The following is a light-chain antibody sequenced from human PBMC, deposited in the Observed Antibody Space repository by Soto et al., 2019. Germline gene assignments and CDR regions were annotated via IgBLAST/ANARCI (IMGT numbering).Light chain of an antibody. J-gene: IGKJ1*01. Sequence: DTVLTQSPPSLSSFPRASVPLSCRASQYINTRLAWYQHRPGQAPSLLIYQTSIRAAGIPARFSDRGTGTDFTLTISDVQPEDFAVYYCHQRQSWPRTFGHGSKA. V-gene: IGKV3-11*01. CDR1: QYINTR. CDR3: HQRQSWPRT. CDR2: QTS.